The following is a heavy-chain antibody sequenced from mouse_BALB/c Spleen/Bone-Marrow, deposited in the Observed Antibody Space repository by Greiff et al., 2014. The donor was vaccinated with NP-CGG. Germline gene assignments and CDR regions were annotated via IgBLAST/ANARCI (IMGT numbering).Heavy chain of an antibody. CDR3: TIYAFAC. V-gene: IGHV1S22*01. D-gene: IGHD2-12*01. J-gene: IGHJ3*01. CDR2: IYPGSGSP. Sequence: LQQPGSELVRPGASVKLSCKASGYTFTSYWVHWVKQRPGQGLEWIGNIYPGSGSPNYDERFKSKATLTVDTSSSTAYMQLSSLTSEDSAVYYCTIYAFACWGQGTLVTVSA. CDR1: GYTFTSYW.